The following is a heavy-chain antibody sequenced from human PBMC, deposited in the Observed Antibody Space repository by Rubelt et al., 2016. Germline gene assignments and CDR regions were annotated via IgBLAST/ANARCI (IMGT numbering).Heavy chain of an antibody. J-gene: IGHJ4*02. Sequence: QVQLQESGPGLVKPSETLSLTCTVSGGSISSYYWSWIRQPPGKGLEWIGEINHSGSTNYNPSRQSRVTISVDTSKNQVSLKLGSVTAADTAVYYCARGKISAARPNYFDYWGQGTLVTVSS. V-gene: IGHV4-59*12. D-gene: IGHD6-13*01. CDR3: ARGKISAARPNYFDY. CDR2: INHSGST. CDR1: GGSISSYY.